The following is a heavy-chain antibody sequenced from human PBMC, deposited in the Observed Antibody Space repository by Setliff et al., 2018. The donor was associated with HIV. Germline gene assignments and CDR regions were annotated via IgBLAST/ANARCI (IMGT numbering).Heavy chain of an antibody. V-gene: IGHV4-4*08. CDR1: RGSISRYY. J-gene: IGHJ3*02. D-gene: IGHD2-21*01. CDR3: ARHSIAVVIGVPERDDAFDI. Sequence: PSETLSLTCTVSRGSISRYYWSWIRQPPGKGLEWIGYVSSIGNTNYNPSLKSRVTISVDTSKNQLSLKLSSVTAADTAVYYCARHSIAVVIGVPERDDAFDIWGHGTMVTVSS. CDR2: VSSIGNT.